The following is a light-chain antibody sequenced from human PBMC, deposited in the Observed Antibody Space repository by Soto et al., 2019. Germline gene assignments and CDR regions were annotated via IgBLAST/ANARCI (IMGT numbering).Light chain of an antibody. J-gene: IGKJ5*01. V-gene: IGKV3-15*01. Sequence: DIVMTQSPVTLSVSPGERATLSCRASQSVSSNLAWYQQKPGEAPRLLIYAASTRATGIPARFSGSGSGTEFTLTISSLQSEDFAVYYCQQYYNWPTSGQGRRLEIK. CDR3: QQYYNWPT. CDR1: QSVSSN. CDR2: AAS.